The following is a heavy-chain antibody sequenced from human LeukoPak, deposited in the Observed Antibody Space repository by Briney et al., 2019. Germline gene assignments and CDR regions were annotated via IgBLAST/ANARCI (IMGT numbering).Heavy chain of an antibody. CDR3: AKEPATRWLATFDY. Sequence: GGSLRLSCAASGFTVSSNYMSWVRQAPGKGLEWVSVIYSGGSTYYADSVKGRFTISRDNSKNTLYLQMNSLRAEDTAVYYCAKEPATRWLATFDYWGQGTLVTVSS. CDR1: GFTVSSNY. V-gene: IGHV3-53*01. D-gene: IGHD6-19*01. J-gene: IGHJ4*02. CDR2: IYSGGST.